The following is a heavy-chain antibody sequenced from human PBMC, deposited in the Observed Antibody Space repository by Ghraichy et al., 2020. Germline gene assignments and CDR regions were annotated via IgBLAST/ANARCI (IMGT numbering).Heavy chain of an antibody. CDR3: ARDRGIAAAGTGGWFDP. V-gene: IGHV4-59*01. Sequence: SETLSLTCTVSGGSISSYYWSWIRQPPGKGLEWIGYIYYSGSTNYNPSLKSRVTISVDTSKNQFSLKLSSVTAADTAVYYCARDRGIAAAGTGGWFDPWGQGTLVTVSS. CDR2: IYYSGST. J-gene: IGHJ5*02. D-gene: IGHD6-13*01. CDR1: GGSISSYY.